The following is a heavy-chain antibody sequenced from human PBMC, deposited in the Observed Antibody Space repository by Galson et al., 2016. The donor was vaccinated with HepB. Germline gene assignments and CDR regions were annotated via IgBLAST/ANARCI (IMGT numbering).Heavy chain of an antibody. Sequence: SLRLSCAAPGFTFSNYGLHWVRQAPGKGLEWVAVLWYDGSNKYYAASVKGRFTISRDNSKNTLFLQMNTLIVEDTAVYYCARDRNLFWIGYYPVDYWGQGTRVTVSA. D-gene: IGHD3-3*01. V-gene: IGHV3-33*01. CDR2: LWYDGSNK. CDR1: GFTFSNYG. J-gene: IGHJ4*02. CDR3: ARDRNLFWIGYYPVDY.